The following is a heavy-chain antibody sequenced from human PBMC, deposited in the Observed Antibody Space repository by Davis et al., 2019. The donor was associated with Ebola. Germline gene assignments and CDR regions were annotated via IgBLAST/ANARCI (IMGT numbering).Heavy chain of an antibody. CDR2: ISYDGSNK. J-gene: IGHJ6*02. D-gene: IGHD3-16*01. V-gene: IGHV3-30*18. Sequence: GESLKISCAASGFTFSSYGMHWLRQAPGKGLEWVAVISYDGSNKYYADSVKGRFTISRDNSKNTLYLQMNSLRAEDTAVYYCAKEGMRRLGELLYYYYGMDVWGQGTTVTVSS. CDR3: AKEGMRRLGELLYYYYGMDV. CDR1: GFTFSSYG.